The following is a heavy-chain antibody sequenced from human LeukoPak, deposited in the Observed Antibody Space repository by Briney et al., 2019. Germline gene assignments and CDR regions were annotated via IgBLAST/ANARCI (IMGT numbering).Heavy chain of an antibody. J-gene: IGHJ6*03. Sequence: GGSLRLSCAASGFTFSSYSMNWVRQAPGKGLEWVSAISGTGDSTYYADSVKGRFTISRDNSKNTLYLQMNSLRAEDTAVYYCAKRSTNYFYYMDVWGKGTTVTVSS. V-gene: IGHV3-23*01. D-gene: IGHD2-2*01. CDR2: ISGTGDST. CDR3: AKRSTNYFYYMDV. CDR1: GFTFSSYS.